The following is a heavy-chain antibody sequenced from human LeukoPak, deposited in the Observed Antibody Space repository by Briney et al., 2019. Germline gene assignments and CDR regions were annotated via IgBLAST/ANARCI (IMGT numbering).Heavy chain of an antibody. V-gene: IGHV3-20*04. D-gene: IGHD3-16*01. CDR2: INWNGGST. CDR1: GFTFDDYT. J-gene: IGHJ4*02. Sequence: PGGSLRLSCAASGFTFDDYTMNWVRQAPGKGLEWVSGINWNGGSTGYGDSVKGRFTISRDNARNSLYLQMNSLRAEDTAVYYCARGGGSFHFDYWGQGTLVTVSS. CDR3: ARGGGSFHFDY.